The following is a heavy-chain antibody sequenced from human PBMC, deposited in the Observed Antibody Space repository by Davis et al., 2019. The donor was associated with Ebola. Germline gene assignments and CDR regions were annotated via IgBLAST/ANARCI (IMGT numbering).Heavy chain of an antibody. D-gene: IGHD6-19*01. CDR1: GFTFSDDY. Sequence: GESLKISCAASGFTFSDDYMSWIRQAPGKGLEWVSSISSSGKYIYTADSVRGRFTIARDNAKKSLSLQMDSLTVEDSGTYYCARGFTSGWHVSYWGQGTLVTVSS. V-gene: IGHV3-11*04. J-gene: IGHJ4*02. CDR2: ISSSGKYI. CDR3: ARGFTSGWHVSY.